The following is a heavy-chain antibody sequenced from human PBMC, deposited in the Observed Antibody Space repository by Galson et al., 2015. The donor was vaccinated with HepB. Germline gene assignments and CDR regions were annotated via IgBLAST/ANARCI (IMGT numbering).Heavy chain of an antibody. CDR1: GYTFTSYD. CDR2: MNPNSGNT. V-gene: IGHV1-8*01. J-gene: IGHJ6*02. Sequence: SVKVSCKASGYTFTSYDINWVRQATGQGLEWMGWMNPNSGNTGYAQKFQGRVTMTRNTSISMAYMELSSLRSEDTAVYYCARAPEDYYYYYGMDVWGQGTTVTVSS. CDR3: ARAPEDYYYYYGMDV.